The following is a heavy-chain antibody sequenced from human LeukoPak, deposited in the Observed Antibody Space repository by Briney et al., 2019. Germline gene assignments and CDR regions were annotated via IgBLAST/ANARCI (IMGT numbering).Heavy chain of an antibody. V-gene: IGHV3-11*04. D-gene: IGHD3-10*02. CDR2: ISSSGSTI. CDR3: AELGITMIGGV. Sequence: AGGSLRLSCAASGFTFSDYFMAWIRQAPGKGVEWVSYISSSGSTIYYADSVKGRFTISRDNAKNSLYLQMNSLRAEDTAVYYCAELGITMIGGVWGKGTTVTISS. CDR1: GFTFSDYF. J-gene: IGHJ6*04.